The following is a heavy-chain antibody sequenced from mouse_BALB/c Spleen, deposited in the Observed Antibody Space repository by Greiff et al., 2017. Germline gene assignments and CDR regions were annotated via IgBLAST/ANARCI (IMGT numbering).Heavy chain of an antibody. V-gene: IGHV1S29*02. Sequence: VHVKQSGPELVKPGASVKISCKASGYTFTYYNMHWVKQSHGKSLEWIGYIYPYNGGTGYNQKFKSKATLTVDNSSSTAYMELRSLTSEDSAVYYCASPDLLWLRRGGYYAMDYWGQGTSVTVSS. CDR2: IYPYNGGT. CDR3: ASPDLLWLRRGGYYAMDY. D-gene: IGHD2-2*01. J-gene: IGHJ4*01. CDR1: GYTFTYYN.